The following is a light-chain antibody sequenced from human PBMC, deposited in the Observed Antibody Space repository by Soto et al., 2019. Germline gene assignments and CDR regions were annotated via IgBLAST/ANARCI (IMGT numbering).Light chain of an antibody. CDR2: LGF. V-gene: IGKV2-28*01. CDR1: RGISSY. CDR3: MQALQTLT. Sequence: MTRSPSSLSASVGDRITIACRASRGISSYLNWYMQKPGQSPQLLIYLGFNRTSGVPDSFSGSGSGTDFTLKISRVEAEDVGVYYCMQALQTLTFGGGTQVDIK. J-gene: IGKJ4*01.